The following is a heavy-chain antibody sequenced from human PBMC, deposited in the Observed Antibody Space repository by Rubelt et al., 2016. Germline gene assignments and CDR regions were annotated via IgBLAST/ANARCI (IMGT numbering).Heavy chain of an antibody. Sequence: QVQLQESGPGLVKPSQTLSLTCTVSGGSISSGGYYWSWIRQHPGKGLEWIGYIYYSGSTYYNPSLNSRVTIAVDTSKNQFSLKQSAGTAAETAVYYGVGATLDCDYGMDVWGQGTTVTVSS. D-gene: IGHD2-21*02. CDR3: VGATLDCDYGMDV. V-gene: IGHV4-31*03. CDR1: GGSISSGGYY. J-gene: IGHJ6*02. CDR2: IYYSGST.